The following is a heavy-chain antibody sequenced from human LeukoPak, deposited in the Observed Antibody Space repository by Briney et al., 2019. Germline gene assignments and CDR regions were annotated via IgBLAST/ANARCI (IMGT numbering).Heavy chain of an antibody. V-gene: IGHV4-34*01. Sequence: ETLSLTCAVYGGSFSGYYWSWIRQPPGKGLEWIGEINHSGSTNYNPSLKSRVTISVDTSRNQFSLKLSSVTAADTAVYYCARVMVAGRIDYWGQGTLVTVSS. CDR1: GGSFSGYY. CDR3: ARVMVAGRIDY. J-gene: IGHJ4*02. D-gene: IGHD6-19*01. CDR2: INHSGST.